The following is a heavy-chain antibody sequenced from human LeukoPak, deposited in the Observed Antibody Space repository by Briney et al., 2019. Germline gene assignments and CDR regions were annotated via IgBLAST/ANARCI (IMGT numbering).Heavy chain of an antibody. Sequence: NPSQTLSLTCTVSGDSINTDKYYWTWIRQPAGKGLEWIGRIYTSGSTNYNPSLKSRVTISVDTSKNQFSLKVNFVTAADTAVYYCASYVSAMGYFDYWGQGTLVTVSS. CDR2: IYTSGST. D-gene: IGHD3-10*01. J-gene: IGHJ4*02. CDR1: GDSINTDKYY. CDR3: ASYVSAMGYFDY. V-gene: IGHV4-61*02.